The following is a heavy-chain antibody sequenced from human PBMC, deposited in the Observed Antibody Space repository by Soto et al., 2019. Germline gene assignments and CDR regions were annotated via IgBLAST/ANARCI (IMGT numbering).Heavy chain of an antibody. J-gene: IGHJ4*02. CDR2: ISGSGGST. CDR3: AAHEDTAMAFDY. Sequence: EVQLLESGGGLVQPGGSLRLSCAASGFTFSSYAMSWVRQAPGKGLEWVSAISGSGGSTYDADSVKGRFTISRDNSKNTLYLQMNSLRAEDTAVYYCAAHEDTAMAFDYWGQGTLVTVSS. D-gene: IGHD5-18*01. V-gene: IGHV3-23*01. CDR1: GFTFSSYA.